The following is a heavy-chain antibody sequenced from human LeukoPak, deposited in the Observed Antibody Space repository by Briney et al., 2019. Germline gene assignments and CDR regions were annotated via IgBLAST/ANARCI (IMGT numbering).Heavy chain of an antibody. CDR2: INHSGST. CDR1: GGSISSSSYY. D-gene: IGHD5-24*01. J-gene: IGHJ5*02. Sequence: SETLSLTCTVSGGSISSSSYYWGWIRQPPGKGLEWIGEINHSGSTNYNPSLKSRVTISVDTSKNQFSLKLSSVTAADTAVYYCATKMATIHSNWFDPWAREPWSPSPQ. V-gene: IGHV4-39*07. CDR3: ATKMATIHSNWFDP.